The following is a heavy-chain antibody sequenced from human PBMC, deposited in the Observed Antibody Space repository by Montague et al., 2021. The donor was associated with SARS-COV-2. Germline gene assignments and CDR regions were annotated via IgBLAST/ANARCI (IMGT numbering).Heavy chain of an antibody. J-gene: IGHJ6*02. CDR2: INYSGST. CDR3: ARVRYDGSGTCLGMDV. CDR1: GGSFSGYY. V-gene: IGHV4-34*01. Sequence: SETLSLTCAVYGGSFSGYYWSWIRQPPGKGLEWIGEINYSGSTNYNPSLKSRVTISVDTSKNQFSLKLSSVTAADTAVYYCARVRYDGSGTCLGMDVWGQGTTVTVSS. D-gene: IGHD3-10*01.